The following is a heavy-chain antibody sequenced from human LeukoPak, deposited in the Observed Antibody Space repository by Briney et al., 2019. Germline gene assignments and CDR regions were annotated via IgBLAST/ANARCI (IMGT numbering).Heavy chain of an antibody. CDR3: ARGGRGSAAVVAPRSFDI. V-gene: IGHV3-53*01. CDR2: TYAGGNS. D-gene: IGHD3-22*01. CDR1: GFTVSSIH. J-gene: IGHJ3*02. Sequence: GGSLRLSCAASGFTVSSIHMVWVRQAPGKGLEWVSVTYAGGNSYYADSVKGRFIISRDISKNTLYLQMNSLRAEDSALYYCARGGRGSAAVVAPRSFDIWGQGTMVTVSS.